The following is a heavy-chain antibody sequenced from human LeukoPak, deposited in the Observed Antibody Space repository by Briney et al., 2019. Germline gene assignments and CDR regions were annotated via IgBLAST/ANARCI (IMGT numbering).Heavy chain of an antibody. CDR2: INSDGSST. Sequence: GGSLRLSCAASGFTFSSYWMHWVRQAPGKGLVWVSRINSDGSSTSYADSVKGRFTISRDNAKNTLYLQMNSLRAEDTAVYYYARDRSHAYYYGSGSIDYWGQGTLVTVSS. CDR3: ARDRSHAYYYGSGSIDY. CDR1: GFTFSSYW. J-gene: IGHJ4*02. D-gene: IGHD3-10*01. V-gene: IGHV3-74*01.